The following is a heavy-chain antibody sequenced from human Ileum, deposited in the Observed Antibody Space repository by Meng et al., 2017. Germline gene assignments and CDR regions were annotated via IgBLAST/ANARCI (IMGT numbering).Heavy chain of an antibody. CDR2: IYESGST. D-gene: IGHD2-15*01. V-gene: IGHV4-4*02. J-gene: IGHJ5*01. Sequence: QVQLQESGPGLVMPSGTLSLTCAVSGGSIGSSSWWSWVRQPPGKGLEWIGEIYESGSTNYNPSLKSRVTISLDRSKNYFSLKLNSVTAADTAVYYCANIVFNWFDSWGQGTLVTVSS. CDR1: GGSIGSSSW. CDR3: ANIVFNWFDS.